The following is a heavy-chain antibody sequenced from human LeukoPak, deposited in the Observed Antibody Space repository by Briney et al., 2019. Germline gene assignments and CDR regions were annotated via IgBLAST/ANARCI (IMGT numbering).Heavy chain of an antibody. CDR3: ARHKGYGDYVDY. CDR2: IYYSGST. CDR1: SGSISSYY. J-gene: IGHJ4*02. Sequence: PSETLSRTCSVSSGSISSYYWSWIRQPPGKGLEWIGYIYYSGSTNYNPSLKSRVTISVDTSKNQFSLKLSSVTAADTAAYYCARHKGYGDYVDYWGQGTLVTVSS. V-gene: IGHV4-59*08. D-gene: IGHD4-17*01.